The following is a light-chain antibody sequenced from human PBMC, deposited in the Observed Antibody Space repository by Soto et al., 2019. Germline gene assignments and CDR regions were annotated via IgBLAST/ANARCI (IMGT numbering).Light chain of an antibody. Sequence: QSALTQPRSVSGSPGQSVTISCTGSSRDVRGYNFISWYQQHPGKAPKLILYDVNTRPSGVPDRISGSKSGSTAYLTISGLQAEDGADYHCCSYAGSFSWVFGEGTKLTVL. CDR2: DVN. V-gene: IGLV2-11*01. J-gene: IGLJ2*01. CDR3: CSYAGSFSWV. CDR1: SRDVRGYNF.